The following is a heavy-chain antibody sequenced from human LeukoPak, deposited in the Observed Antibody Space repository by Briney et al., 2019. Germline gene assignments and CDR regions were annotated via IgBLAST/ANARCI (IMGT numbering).Heavy chain of an antibody. CDR3: ARGSGDYVLSGPAAAFDI. V-gene: IGHV3-21*01. CDR1: GFTFSSYS. J-gene: IGHJ3*02. D-gene: IGHD4-17*01. CDR2: ISSSSSYI. Sequence: GGSLRPSCAASGFTFSSYSMNWVRQAPGKGLEWVSSISSSSSYIYYADSVKGRFTISRDNAKNSLYLQMNSLRAEDTAVYYCARGSGDYVLSGPAAAFDIWGHGTMVTVSS.